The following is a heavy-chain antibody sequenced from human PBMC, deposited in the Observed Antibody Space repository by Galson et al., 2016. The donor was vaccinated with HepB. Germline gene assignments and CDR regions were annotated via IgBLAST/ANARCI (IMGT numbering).Heavy chain of an antibody. V-gene: IGHV3-7*03. D-gene: IGHD2-2*01. CDR3: TKSPAP. Sequence: FLRLSCQASGCIFSNSRMGRVRQAPRAGFEWVANMNQDGSEKRYLESVKDRFTIPRHNTNNALYLQLNSLRAEGKAVYYCTKSPAPWGQGTLVTVSS. CDR1: GCIFSNSR. J-gene: IGHJ5*02. CDR2: MNQDGSEK.